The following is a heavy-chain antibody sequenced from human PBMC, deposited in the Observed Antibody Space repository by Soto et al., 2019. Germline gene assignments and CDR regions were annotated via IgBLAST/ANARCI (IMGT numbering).Heavy chain of an antibody. D-gene: IGHD1-26*01. CDR3: ARDRATFDY. Sequence: AGSLRLSCAASRFTFTSYAMSWVRLTPGKGLEWVSAISGSGSNTFYADSVRGRFTISRDNSKNTVFLQMNNLRAEDTAVYFCARDRATFDYWGQGTRVTVSS. CDR2: ISGSGSNT. CDR1: RFTFTSYA. J-gene: IGHJ4*02. V-gene: IGHV3-23*01.